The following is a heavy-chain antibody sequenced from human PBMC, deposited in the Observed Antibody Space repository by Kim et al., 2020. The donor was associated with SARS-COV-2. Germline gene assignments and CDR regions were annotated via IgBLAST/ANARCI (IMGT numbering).Heavy chain of an antibody. CDR2: INAGNGNT. Sequence: ASVKVSCKASGYTFTSYAMHWVRQAPGQRLEWMGWINAGNGNTKYSQKFQGRVTITRDTSASTAYMELSSLRSEDTAVYYCARDRPNYYGSGSYGVLWWFDPWGQGTLVTVSS. V-gene: IGHV1-3*01. CDR1: GYTFTSYA. J-gene: IGHJ5*02. CDR3: ARDRPNYYGSGSYGVLWWFDP. D-gene: IGHD3-10*01.